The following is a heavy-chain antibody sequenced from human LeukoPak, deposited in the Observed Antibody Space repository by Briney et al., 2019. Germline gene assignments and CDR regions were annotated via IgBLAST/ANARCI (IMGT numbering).Heavy chain of an antibody. CDR3: AREYVYGVAATPPLDY. D-gene: IGHD2-15*01. Sequence: GASVKVSCKASGYTFTSYGISWVRQVPGQGLEWMGWISAYNGNTNYAQKLQGRVTMTTGTSTSTAYMELRSLRSDDTAVYYCAREYVYGVAATPPLDYWGQGTLVTVSS. V-gene: IGHV1-18*04. CDR1: GYTFTSYG. CDR2: ISAYNGNT. J-gene: IGHJ4*02.